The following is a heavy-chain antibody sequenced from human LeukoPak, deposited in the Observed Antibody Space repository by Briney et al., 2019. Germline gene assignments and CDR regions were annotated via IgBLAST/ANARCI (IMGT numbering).Heavy chain of an antibody. CDR1: VFTLSSYR. CDR3: ARVGDYGRVVDDAFDI. Sequence: GGPLTLSCAASVFTLSSYRINWVRQAPGEGLEWVSSMSSSNSYIYYADSVKGRFIISRENAKNSLYLQMNSLRAEDTAVYYCARVGDYGRVVDDAFDIWGQGTMVTVSS. CDR2: MSSSNSYI. J-gene: IGHJ3*02. D-gene: IGHD4-17*01. V-gene: IGHV3-21*01.